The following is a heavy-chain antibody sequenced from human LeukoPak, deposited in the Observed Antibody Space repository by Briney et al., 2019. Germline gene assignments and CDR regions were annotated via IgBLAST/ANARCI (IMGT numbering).Heavy chain of an antibody. Sequence: GSLRLSCAASGFTFSSYAMSWVRQAPGKGLEWIGYIYYSGSTNYNPSLKSRVTISVDTSKNQFSLKLSSVTAADTAVYYCARCSGSCYFWGQGTLVTVSS. D-gene: IGHD2-15*01. J-gene: IGHJ4*02. CDR3: ARCSGSCYF. CDR2: IYYSGST. CDR1: GFTFSSYA. V-gene: IGHV4-59*01.